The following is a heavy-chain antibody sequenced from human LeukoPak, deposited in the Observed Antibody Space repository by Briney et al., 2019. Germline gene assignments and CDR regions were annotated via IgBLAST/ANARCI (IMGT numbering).Heavy chain of an antibody. J-gene: IGHJ6*03. D-gene: IGHD5-12*01. CDR1: GFTFDDYA. CDR3: AKNSGYDRSLGYYYYYMDV. V-gene: IGHV3-9*01. CDR2: ISWNSGSI. Sequence: GGSLRLSCAASGFTFDDYAMHWVRQAPGKGLEWVSGISWNSGSIGYADSVKGRFTISRDNSKNTLYLQMNSLRAEDTAVYYCAKNSGYDRSLGYYYYYMDVWGKGTTVTVSS.